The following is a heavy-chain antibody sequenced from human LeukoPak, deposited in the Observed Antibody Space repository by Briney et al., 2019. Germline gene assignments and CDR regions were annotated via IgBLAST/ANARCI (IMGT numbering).Heavy chain of an antibody. CDR3: AKDAHDSSGYFIY. CDR2: ISWNSGSI. CDR1: GFTFDDYA. D-gene: IGHD3-22*01. Sequence: GGSLRLSCAASGFTFDDYAMHWVRQAPGKGLEWVSGISWNSGSIGYADSVKGRFTISRDNAKNSLYLQMTSLRAEDTALYYCAKDAHDSSGYFIYWGQGTLVTVSS. J-gene: IGHJ4*02. V-gene: IGHV3-9*01.